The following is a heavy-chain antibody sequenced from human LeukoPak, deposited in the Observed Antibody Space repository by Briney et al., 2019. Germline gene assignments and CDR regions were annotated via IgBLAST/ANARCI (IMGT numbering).Heavy chain of an antibody. CDR2: IIPIFGTA. J-gene: IGHJ3*02. CDR1: GYTFNTYD. CDR3: ARAVLYIVGATYDAFDI. V-gene: IGHV1-69*05. D-gene: IGHD1-26*01. Sequence: SVKVSCKASGYTFNTYDINWVRQATGQGLEWMGGIIPIFGTANYAQKFQGRVTITTDESTSTAYMELSSLRSEDTAVYYCARAVLYIVGATYDAFDIWGQGTMVTVSS.